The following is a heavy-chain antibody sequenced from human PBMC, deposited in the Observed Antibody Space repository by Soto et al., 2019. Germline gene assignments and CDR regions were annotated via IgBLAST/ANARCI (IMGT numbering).Heavy chain of an antibody. CDR3: ARCDKQPLFDY. CDR1: GGSISSSSYY. CDR2: IYYSGST. J-gene: IGHJ4*02. V-gene: IGHV4-39*01. Sequence: QLQLQESGPGLVKPSETLSLTCTVSGGSISSSSYYWGWIRQPPGKGLEWIGSIYYSGSTYYNPSLKSRVTISVDTSKNQFSLKLSSVTAADTAVYYCARCDKQPLFDYWGQGTLVTVSS. D-gene: IGHD6-13*01.